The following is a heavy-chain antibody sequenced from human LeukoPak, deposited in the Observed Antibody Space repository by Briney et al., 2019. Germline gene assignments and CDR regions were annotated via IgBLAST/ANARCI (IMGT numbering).Heavy chain of an antibody. CDR3: AKDDYDSSGYWDY. Sequence: PGGSLRLSCAASGFTSSSYAMSWVRQAPGKGLEWVSAISGSGGSTYYADSVKGRFTIPRDNSKNTLYLQMNSLRAEDTAVYYCAKDDYDSSGYWDYWGQGTLVTVSS. D-gene: IGHD3-22*01. CDR2: ISGSGGST. J-gene: IGHJ4*02. CDR1: GFTSSSYA. V-gene: IGHV3-23*01.